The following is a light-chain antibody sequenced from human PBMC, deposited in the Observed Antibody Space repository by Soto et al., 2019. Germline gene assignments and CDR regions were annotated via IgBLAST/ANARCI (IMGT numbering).Light chain of an antibody. CDR2: AAS. CDR1: QSISSW. Sequence: DIQMTQSPSTLVEFGGGRVTNNCRASQSISSWLAWYQQKPGKAPKVLIYAASSLQSGVPSRFSGSGSGTEFTLTISSLQSEDVAVYYCQQYNNWPLTFGGGTKVDIK. CDR3: QQYNNWPLT. J-gene: IGKJ4*01. V-gene: IGKV1-5*01.